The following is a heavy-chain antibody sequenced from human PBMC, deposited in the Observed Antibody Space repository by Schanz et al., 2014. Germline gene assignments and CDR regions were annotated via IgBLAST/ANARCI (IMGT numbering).Heavy chain of an antibody. J-gene: IGHJ4*02. Sequence: EVQLVESGGGFVQPGGSLRLSCAASGFTFSTYAMNWVRQAPGKGLEWVSSISGSAGFTYYADSVQGRFTISRDNSKNTLYLQMNSLRAEDTAVYYCAAHETLSTTACYPSWGQGTLVAVSS. CDR2: ISGSAGFT. CDR3: AAHETLSTTACYPS. D-gene: IGHD2-2*01. V-gene: IGHV3-23*04. CDR1: GFTFSTYA.